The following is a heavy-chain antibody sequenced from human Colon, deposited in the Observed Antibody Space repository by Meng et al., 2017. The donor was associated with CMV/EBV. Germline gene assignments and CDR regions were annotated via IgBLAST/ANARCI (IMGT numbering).Heavy chain of an antibody. V-gene: IGHV3-48*03. CDR2: ISNSGTSK. CDR1: GFTFTDYD. CDR3: ARDMGIYTNYVYY. D-gene: IGHD4-11*01. Sequence: GESLKISCAVSGFTFTDYDMNWVRQAPGKGLEWISYISNSGTSKYYAASVNGRFTISRDNAKNSLYLEMSGLRVEDTALYYCARDMGIYTNYVYYWGQGTLVTVSS. J-gene: IGHJ4*02.